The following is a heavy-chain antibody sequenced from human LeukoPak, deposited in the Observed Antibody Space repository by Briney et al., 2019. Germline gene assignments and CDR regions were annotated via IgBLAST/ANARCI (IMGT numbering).Heavy chain of an antibody. CDR2: IYYSGST. V-gene: IGHV4-39*01. CDR3: ARPRVTTVTTDDYYYYMDV. Sequence: SETLSLTCTVSGGSISSSSYYWGWIRQPPGKGLEWIGSIYYSGSTYYNPSLKSRVTISVDTSKNQFSLKLSSVTAADTAVYYCARPRVTTVTTDDYYYYMDVWGKGTTVTISS. D-gene: IGHD4-17*01. J-gene: IGHJ6*03. CDR1: GGSISSSSYY.